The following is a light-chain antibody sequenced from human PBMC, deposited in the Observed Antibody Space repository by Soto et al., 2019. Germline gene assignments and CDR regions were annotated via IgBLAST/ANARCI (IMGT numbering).Light chain of an antibody. Sequence: QYALTQPPSASGSPGQSVTISCTGTSSDAGGYDYVSWYQQHPGLVPKLIIYDVNKRPSGVSDRFSGSKSGNTASLTVSGLQAEDEADYYCSSYAGYDNGDVFGTGTKLTVL. J-gene: IGLJ1*01. CDR2: DVN. CDR3: SSYAGYDNGDV. V-gene: IGLV2-8*01. CDR1: SSDAGGYDY.